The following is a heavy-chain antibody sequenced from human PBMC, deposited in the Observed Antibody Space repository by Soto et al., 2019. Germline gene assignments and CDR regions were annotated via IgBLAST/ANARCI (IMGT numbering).Heavy chain of an antibody. Sequence: GGSLRLSCAASGFTFSSYGMHWVRQAPGKGLEWVAVIWYDGSNKYYADSVKGRFTISRDNSKNTLYLQMNSLRAEDTAVYYCARERQYFDWLSQRYFDYWGQGTLVTVSS. CDR2: IWYDGSNK. J-gene: IGHJ4*02. CDR1: GFTFSSYG. V-gene: IGHV3-33*01. CDR3: ARERQYFDWLSQRYFDY. D-gene: IGHD3-9*01.